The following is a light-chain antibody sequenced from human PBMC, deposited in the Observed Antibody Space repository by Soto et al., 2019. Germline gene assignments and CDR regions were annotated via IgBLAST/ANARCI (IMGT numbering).Light chain of an antibody. CDR3: QQSYSTLTWT. Sequence: DIQMTQSQSSLSASVGDRVTITCRASQSISSYLNWYQQKPGKAPKLLIYAASSLQSGVPSRFSGSGSWTDFTLTISSLQPEDFATYYCQQSYSTLTWTFGQGTKVDIK. CDR1: QSISSY. CDR2: AAS. J-gene: IGKJ1*01. V-gene: IGKV1-39*01.